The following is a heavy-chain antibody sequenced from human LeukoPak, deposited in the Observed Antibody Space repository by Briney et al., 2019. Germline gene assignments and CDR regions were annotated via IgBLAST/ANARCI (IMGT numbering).Heavy chain of an antibody. CDR3: GRGGSLRWITA. CDR1: RDTFTSYD. V-gene: IGHV1-8*01. CDR2: IKPMSGET. J-gene: IGHJ4*02. Sequence: ASVKVSCKASRDTFTSYDIIWVRQATGQGLEWMGWIKPMSGETGYAQEFQVRVTLTRSTSTSTVYMELRSLRSDDTAIYYCGRGGSLRWITAWGQGTLVTLSS. D-gene: IGHD5-24*01.